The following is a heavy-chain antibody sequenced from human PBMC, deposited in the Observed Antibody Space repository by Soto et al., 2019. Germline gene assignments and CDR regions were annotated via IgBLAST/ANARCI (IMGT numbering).Heavy chain of an antibody. CDR3: ARRAWDSYYAIDV. V-gene: IGHV3-30*09. Sequence: VQLVESGGGEVQPGRSLRLSCAASGFKYTDFALHWVRQAPGKGLEWVAIISYDGSDKYYADSVKGRFVISRDNPKNTRSLEMNSLRPEDTAVYFCARRAWDSYYAIDVWGQGTTVTVFS. D-gene: IGHD3-22*01. CDR2: ISYDGSDK. CDR1: GFKYTDFA. J-gene: IGHJ6*02.